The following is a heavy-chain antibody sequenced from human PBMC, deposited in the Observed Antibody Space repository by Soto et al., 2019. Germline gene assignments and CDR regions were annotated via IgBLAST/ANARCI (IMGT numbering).Heavy chain of an antibody. CDR2: VNPKRGGT. V-gene: IGHV1-2*02. CDR3: ERDAGSPCLFWYFDI. Sequence: QVLLVQSGAEVKEPGASVKVSCKTYGYTFSNYFLHWVRQAPGQGPEWMGFVNPKRGGTEYAQKFQGRVTMTRDTSITPVYPDLSRLTSDDIAIFYCERDAGSPCLFWYFDIGGRGTLVTVYS. CDR1: GYTFSNYF. D-gene: IGHD1-26*01. J-gene: IGHJ2*01.